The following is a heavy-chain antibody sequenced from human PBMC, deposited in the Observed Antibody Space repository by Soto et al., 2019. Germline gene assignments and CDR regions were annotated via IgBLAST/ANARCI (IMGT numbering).Heavy chain of an antibody. CDR1: GFTFSSYG. V-gene: IGHV3-30*18. D-gene: IGHD3-22*01. Sequence: GGSLRLSCAASGFTFSSYGMHWVRQAPGKGLEWVAVISNDESNKNYADSVKGRFTVSRDNSKNTVFLQMNSLRAEDTAVYYCAKGSSDYYYPHLDNWGQGT. CDR3: AKGSSDYYYPHLDN. CDR2: ISNDESNK. J-gene: IGHJ4*02.